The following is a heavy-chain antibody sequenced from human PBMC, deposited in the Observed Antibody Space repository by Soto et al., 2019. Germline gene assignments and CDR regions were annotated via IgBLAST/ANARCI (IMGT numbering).Heavy chain of an antibody. CDR3: ARHVYYYGSGTDYGMDV. D-gene: IGHD3-10*01. CDR1: GGSISSGGYY. J-gene: IGHJ6*02. V-gene: IGHV4-31*03. CDR2: IYYSGST. Sequence: QVQLQESGPGLVKPSQTLSLTCTVSGGSISSGGYYWSWIRQHPGKGLEWIGYIYYSGSTNYNPALKSRATISVDTSKTQFSLKLSSVTAADTAVYYCARHVYYYGSGTDYGMDVWGQGTTVTVSS.